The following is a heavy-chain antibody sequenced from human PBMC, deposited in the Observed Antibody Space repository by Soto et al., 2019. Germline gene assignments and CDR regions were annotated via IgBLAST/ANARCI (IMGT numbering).Heavy chain of an antibody. V-gene: IGHV4-61*01. J-gene: IGHJ3*02. CDR2: IYYSGST. Sequence: PSETLSLTCTVSGGSVSSGSYYWSWIRQPPGKGLEWIGYIYYSGSTNYNPSLKSRVTISVDTSKNQFSLKLSSVTAADTAVYYCASSYDILSGYSNDNAFDMWGQGTMVTVSS. D-gene: IGHD3-9*01. CDR3: ASSYDILSGYSNDNAFDM. CDR1: GGSVSSGSYY.